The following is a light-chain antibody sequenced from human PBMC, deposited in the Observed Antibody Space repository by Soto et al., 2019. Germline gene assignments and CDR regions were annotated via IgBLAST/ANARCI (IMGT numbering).Light chain of an antibody. V-gene: IGKV3-20*01. Sequence: EIVLTQSPGTLSLPPGERATLSCRADRSVSDTLLTWFQQKPGQAPRLLIFGTSNRAPGIPDRFSGSGSGTDFTLTISRLEPDDFAVYYCQQFSSYPLTLGGGTKVDIK. CDR2: GTS. J-gene: IGKJ4*01. CDR1: RSVSDTL. CDR3: QQFSSYPLT.